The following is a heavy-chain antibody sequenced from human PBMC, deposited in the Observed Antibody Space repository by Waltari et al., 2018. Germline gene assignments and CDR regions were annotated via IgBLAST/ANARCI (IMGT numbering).Heavy chain of an antibody. D-gene: IGHD6-6*01. J-gene: IGHJ6*03. V-gene: IGHV4-59*01. CDR1: GGSISSYY. Sequence: QVQLQESGPGLVKPSETLSLTCTVPGGSISSYYWSWIRQPPGKGLEWIGYIYYSGSTNYNPSLKSRVTISVDTSKNQFSLKLSSVTAADTAVYYCARRVHSSSGVYYYYMDVWGKGTTVTVSS. CDR2: IYYSGST. CDR3: ARRVHSSSGVYYYYMDV.